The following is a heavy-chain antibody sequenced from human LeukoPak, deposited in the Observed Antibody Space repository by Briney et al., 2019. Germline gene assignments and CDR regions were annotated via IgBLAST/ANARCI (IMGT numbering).Heavy chain of an antibody. Sequence: PSETPSLTCIVSGGXINSGSYYWGWIRQPPGKGLEWIGEIIHSGSTTFNPSLKSRVTISVDTSKNQFSLKLSSVTAADTAVYYCARRTVVVTAIQRYFDLWGRGTLVTVSS. CDR1: GGXINSGSYY. D-gene: IGHD2-21*02. CDR2: IIHSGST. J-gene: IGHJ2*01. CDR3: ARRTVVVTAIQRYFDL. V-gene: IGHV4-39*07.